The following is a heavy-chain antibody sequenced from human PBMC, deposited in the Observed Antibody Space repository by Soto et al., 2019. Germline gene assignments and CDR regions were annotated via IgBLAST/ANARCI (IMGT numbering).Heavy chain of an antibody. Sequence: VQLVESGGGVVQPGRSLRLSCAASGFTFSSYGMHWVRQAPGKGLEWVSAISGSGGSTYYADSVKGRFTISRDNSKNTLYLQMNSLRAEDTAVYYCAKDINYYGAFDIWGQGTMVTVSS. V-gene: IGHV3-23*04. D-gene: IGHD3-10*01. CDR1: GFTFSSYG. CDR2: ISGSGGST. J-gene: IGHJ3*02. CDR3: AKDINYYGAFDI.